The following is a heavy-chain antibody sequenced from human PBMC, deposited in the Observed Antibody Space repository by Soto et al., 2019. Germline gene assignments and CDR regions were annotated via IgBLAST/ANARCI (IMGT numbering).Heavy chain of an antibody. D-gene: IGHD1-26*01. CDR3: ARGSGSYGYYYYGMDV. V-gene: IGHV4-30-2*01. J-gene: IGHJ6*02. CDR1: GGSISSGGYS. Sequence: QLQLQESGSGLVKPSQTLSLTCAVSGGSISSGGYSWSWIRQPPGKGLERIGYIYHTGSTYYNPSLKSRVSVSVDRSKNQFSLKLSPVTAADTAVYYCARGSGSYGYYYYGMDVWGQGTTVTVSS. CDR2: IYHTGST.